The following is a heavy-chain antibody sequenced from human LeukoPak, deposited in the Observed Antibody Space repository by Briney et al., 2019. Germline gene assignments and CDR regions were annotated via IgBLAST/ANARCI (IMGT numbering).Heavy chain of an antibody. J-gene: IGHJ4*02. CDR3: ARGLWFDY. Sequence: SETLSLTCAVYGGSFSGYYWSWIRQPPGKGLEWIGEINHSRSTNYNPSLKSRVTISVDTSKNQFSLKLSSVTAADTAVYYCARGLWFDYWGQGTLVTVSS. CDR1: GGSFSGYY. CDR2: INHSRST. V-gene: IGHV4-34*01. D-gene: IGHD5-18*01.